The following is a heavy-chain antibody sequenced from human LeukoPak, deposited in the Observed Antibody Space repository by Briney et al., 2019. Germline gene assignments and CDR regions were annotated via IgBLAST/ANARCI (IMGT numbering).Heavy chain of an antibody. Sequence: PGGSLRLSCAASGFTFSSYSMNWVRQAPGKGLEWVSSISSSSYIYYADSVKGRFTISRDNAKNSLYLQMNSLRAEDTAVYYCARDSYSSTCGYWGQGTLVTVSS. CDR3: ARDSYSSTCGY. J-gene: IGHJ4*02. D-gene: IGHD6-13*01. CDR2: ISSSSYI. CDR1: GFTFSSYS. V-gene: IGHV3-21*01.